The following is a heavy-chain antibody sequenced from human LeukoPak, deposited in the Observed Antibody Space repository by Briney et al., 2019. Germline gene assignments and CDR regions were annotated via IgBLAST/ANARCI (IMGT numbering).Heavy chain of an antibody. V-gene: IGHV1-69*05. CDR2: IIPIFGTA. CDR1: GGTFSSYA. CDR3: ARVSGSYGDAFDI. Sequence: ASVKVSCKAFGGTFSSYAISWVRQAPGQGLEWMGRIIPIFGTANYAQKFQGRVTITTDESTSTAYMELSSLRSEDTAVYYCARVSGSYGDAFDIWGQGTMVTVSS. D-gene: IGHD1-26*01. J-gene: IGHJ3*02.